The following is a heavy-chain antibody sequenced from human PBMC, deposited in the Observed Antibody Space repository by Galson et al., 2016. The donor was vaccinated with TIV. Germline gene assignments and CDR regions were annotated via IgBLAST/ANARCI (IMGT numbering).Heavy chain of an antibody. Sequence: LSLTCAVSDYSISSGFYWGWIRQPPGKGLEWVGSIWHNGGPYYNPALKSRVTISLDTSKNQFSLKLISLTTADTAFYYCARHRGMGAARPNRYWHFDLWGRGTLVTVSS. D-gene: IGHD6-6*01. CDR3: ARHRGMGAARPNRYWHFDL. CDR1: DYSISSGFY. CDR2: IWHNGGP. J-gene: IGHJ2*01. V-gene: IGHV4-38-2*01.